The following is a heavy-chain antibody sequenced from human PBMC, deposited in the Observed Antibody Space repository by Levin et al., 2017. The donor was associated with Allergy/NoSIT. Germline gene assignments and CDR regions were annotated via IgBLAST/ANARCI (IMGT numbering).Heavy chain of an antibody. V-gene: IGHV4-59*01. CDR1: GDSITSYY. D-gene: IGHD5-18*01. Sequence: SETLSLTCTVCGDSITSYYWSWIRQPPGKGLEWIGYIYYSGTTKYNPSLKSRVTISVDTSKNQFSLKVSSVTAADTAVYYCASGGFSHGYNYFDHWGQGNLVTVSS. CDR3: ASGGFSHGYNYFDH. J-gene: IGHJ4*02. CDR2: IYYSGTT.